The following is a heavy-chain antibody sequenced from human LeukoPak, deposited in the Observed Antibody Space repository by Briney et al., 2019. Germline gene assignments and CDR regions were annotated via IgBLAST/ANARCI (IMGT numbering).Heavy chain of an antibody. CDR3: ATRPDELVPFDY. V-gene: IGHV3-21*01. Sequence: GGSLRLSCAASGFTFSSYAMHWVRQAPGKGLEWVSSISSSSSYIYYADSVKGRFTISRDNAKNSLYLQMNSLRAEDTAVYYCATRPDELVPFDYWGQGTLVTVSS. D-gene: IGHD3-9*01. CDR1: GFTFSSYA. J-gene: IGHJ4*02. CDR2: ISSSSSYI.